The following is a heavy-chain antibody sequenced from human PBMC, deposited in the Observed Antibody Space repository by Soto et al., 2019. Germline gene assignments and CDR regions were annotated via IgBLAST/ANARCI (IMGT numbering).Heavy chain of an antibody. CDR1: GFTFSSYA. Sequence: VSLRLSCAASGFTFSSYAMSWVRQAPGKGLEWVSAISGSGGSTYYADSVKGRFTISRDNSKNTLYLQMNSLRAEDTAVYYCAKQRWNLPNGMDVWGQGTTVTVSS. D-gene: IGHD1-1*01. CDR3: AKQRWNLPNGMDV. V-gene: IGHV3-23*01. CDR2: ISGSGGST. J-gene: IGHJ6*02.